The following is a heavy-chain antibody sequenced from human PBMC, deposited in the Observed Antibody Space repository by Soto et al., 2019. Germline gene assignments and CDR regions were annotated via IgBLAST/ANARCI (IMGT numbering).Heavy chain of an antibody. Sequence: PGGSLRLSCAASGSTFSSYGMHWVRQAPGKGLEWVAVISYDGSNKYYADSVKGRFTISRDNSKNTLYLQMNSLRAEDTAVYYCAIFLGPGGVVANCDYFDIWGQGTMVTVSS. J-gene: IGHJ3*02. CDR2: ISYDGSNK. CDR1: GSTFSSYG. D-gene: IGHD3-3*01. CDR3: AIFLGPGGVVANCDYFDI. V-gene: IGHV3-30*03.